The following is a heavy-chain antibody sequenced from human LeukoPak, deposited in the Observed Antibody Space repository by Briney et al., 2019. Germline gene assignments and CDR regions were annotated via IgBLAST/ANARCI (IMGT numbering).Heavy chain of an antibody. V-gene: IGHV3-66*01. CDR3: ARGLPFRKTHDP. J-gene: IGHJ5*02. CDR2: IYSGGST. CDR1: GFTVSSNY. Sequence: PGGSLRLSCAASGFTVSSNYVYWVRQAPGKGLEWVSVIYSGGSTYYADSVKGRFTISRDNSKNTLYLQMNSLRAEDTAVYYCARGLPFRKTHDPWGQGTLVTVSS. D-gene: IGHD2-21*01.